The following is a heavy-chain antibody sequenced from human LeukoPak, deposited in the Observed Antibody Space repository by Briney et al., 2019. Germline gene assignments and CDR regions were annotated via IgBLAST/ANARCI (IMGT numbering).Heavy chain of an antibody. CDR1: GLIFRNFV. J-gene: IGHJ4*02. CDR3: AKGAWRTFFDS. CDR2: IGGSDGTT. D-gene: IGHD1-1*01. Sequence: GGSLRLSCTASGLIFRNFVMTWVRQAPGKGLEWVAGIGGSDGTTDYAGSVEDRFTISRDNSRNTLYLQMNFLRVEDMAIYYCAKGAWRTFFDSWGQGVLVTVAS. V-gene: IGHV3-23*01.